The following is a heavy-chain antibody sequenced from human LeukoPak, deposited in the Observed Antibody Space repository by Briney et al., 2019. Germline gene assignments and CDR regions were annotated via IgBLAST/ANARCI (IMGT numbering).Heavy chain of an antibody. CDR3: ARVGCSSTSCYNSEVDY. V-gene: IGHV5-51*01. D-gene: IGHD2-2*02. CDR2: IYPGDSDT. CDR1: GYSFTSYW. Sequence: GESLKISCKGSGYSFTSYWIGWVRQMPGKGLEWMGIIYPGDSDTRYSPSFQGQVTISADKSISTAYLQWSSLKASDTAMYYCARVGCSSTSCYNSEVDYWGQGTLVTVSS. J-gene: IGHJ4*02.